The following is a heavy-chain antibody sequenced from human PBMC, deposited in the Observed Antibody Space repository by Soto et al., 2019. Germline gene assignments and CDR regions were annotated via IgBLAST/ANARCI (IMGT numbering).Heavy chain of an antibody. D-gene: IGHD3-10*01. CDR2: IYYSGST. J-gene: IGHJ5*02. V-gene: IGHV4-59*08. CDR1: GGSISSYY. CDR3: ARSTTRGPQGFDP. Sequence: SETLSLTCTVSGGSISSYYWSWIRQPPGKGLEWIGYIYYSGSTNYNPSLKSRVTISVDMSKNQFSLKLSSVTAADTAVYYCARSTTRGPQGFDPWGQGTLVTVSS.